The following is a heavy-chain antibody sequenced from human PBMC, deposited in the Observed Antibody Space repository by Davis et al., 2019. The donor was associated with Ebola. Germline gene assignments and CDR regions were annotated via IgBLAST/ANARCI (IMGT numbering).Heavy chain of an antibody. V-gene: IGHV4-39*07. Sequence: PSETLSLTCTVSGGSISSGDYYWSWIRQPPGKGLEWIGAIHHSGSTNYNPSLKSRVTISVDTSKNQFSLKLSSVTAADTAVYYCVRGRGAVAGYFDYWGQGALVTVSS. J-gene: IGHJ4*02. CDR1: GGSISSGDYY. CDR3: VRGRGAVAGYFDY. CDR2: IHHSGST. D-gene: IGHD6-19*01.